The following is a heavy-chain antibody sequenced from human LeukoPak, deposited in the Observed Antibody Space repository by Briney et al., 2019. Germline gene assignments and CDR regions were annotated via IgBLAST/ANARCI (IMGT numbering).Heavy chain of an antibody. CDR2: FDPEDGET. V-gene: IGHV1-24*01. J-gene: IGHJ4*02. CDR1: GYTLTELS. Sequence: ASVKVSCKVSGYTLTELSMHWVRQAPGKGLEWMGGFDPEDGETIYAQKFQGRVTMTRTSSIRTAYMELGSLTSEDTAVYYCTRGSQNCASASCYNFWGQGTLVTVSS. D-gene: IGHD2-2*02. CDR3: TRGSQNCASASCYNF.